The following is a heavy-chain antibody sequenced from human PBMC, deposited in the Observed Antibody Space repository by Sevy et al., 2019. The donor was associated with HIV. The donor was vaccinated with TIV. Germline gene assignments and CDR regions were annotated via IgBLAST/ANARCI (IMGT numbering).Heavy chain of an antibody. CDR2: VKTDGSGT. CDR1: GFTFSKSW. D-gene: IGHD1-26*01. CDR3: VIHSGSYSLFDY. V-gene: IGHV3-74*01. Sequence: GGSLRLSCTASGFTFSKSWMHWVRQVPGKGLQWVSRVKTDGSGTIYADSVKGRFIISRDNAKNTVYLQMNSLRAEDTAVYFCVIHSGSYSLFDYWGQGTLVTVSS. J-gene: IGHJ4*02.